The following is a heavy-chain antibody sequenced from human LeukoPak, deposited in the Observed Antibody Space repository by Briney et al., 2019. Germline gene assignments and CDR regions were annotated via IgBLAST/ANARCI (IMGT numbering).Heavy chain of an antibody. D-gene: IGHD1-26*01. V-gene: IGHV3-30-3*01. CDR2: VSYDGSNK. CDR3: ARERVGAGVFDY. J-gene: IGHJ4*02. CDR1: GFTFSSYA. Sequence: PGGSLRLSCAASGFTFSSYAMHWVRQAPGKGLEWVAVVSYDGSNKYYADSVKGRFTISRDNSKNTLYLQMNSLRAEDTAVYYCARERVGAGVFDYWGQGTLVTVSS.